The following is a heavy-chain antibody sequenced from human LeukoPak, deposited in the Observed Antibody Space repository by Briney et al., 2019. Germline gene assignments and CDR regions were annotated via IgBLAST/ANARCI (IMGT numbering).Heavy chain of an antibody. Sequence: GGSLRLSCAASGFTFNDYAMYWVRQTPGKGLEWVTLISYDGYDKSYADSVRGRFTISRDNSKNTLYLQMNSLRAEDTAVYYCARVGATQGAFDIWGQGTMVTVSS. D-gene: IGHD1-26*01. CDR3: ARVGATQGAFDI. V-gene: IGHV3-30*14. CDR2: ISYDGYDK. J-gene: IGHJ3*02. CDR1: GFTFNDYA.